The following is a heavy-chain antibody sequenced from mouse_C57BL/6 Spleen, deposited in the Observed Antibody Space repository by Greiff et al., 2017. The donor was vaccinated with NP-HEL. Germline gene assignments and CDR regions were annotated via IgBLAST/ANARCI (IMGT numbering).Heavy chain of an antibody. D-gene: IGHD1-1*01. J-gene: IGHJ3*01. V-gene: IGHV1-53*01. CDR1: GYTFTSYW. CDR3: ARGIFYYYGSSPAWFAY. CDR2: INPSNGGT. Sequence: QVQLKQSGTELVKPGASVKLSCKASGYTFTSYWMHWVKQRPGQGLEWIGNINPSNGGTNYNEKFKSKATLTVDKSSSTAYMQLSSLTSEDSAVYYCARGIFYYYGSSPAWFAYWGQGTLVTVSA.